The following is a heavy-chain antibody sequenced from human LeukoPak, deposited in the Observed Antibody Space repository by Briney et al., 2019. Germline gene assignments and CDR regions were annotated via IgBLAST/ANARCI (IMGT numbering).Heavy chain of an antibody. CDR1: GFTFSSYA. Sequence: GGSLRLSCEASGFTFSSYAMSWVRQAPGKGLEWVSAISGSGGISYYADSVKGRFTISRDNSKNTLYLQMNSLRAEDTAVYYCVRGYVGIDYWGQGTLVTVSS. CDR3: VRGYVGIDY. CDR2: ISGSGGIS. J-gene: IGHJ4*02. D-gene: IGHD5-12*01. V-gene: IGHV3-23*01.